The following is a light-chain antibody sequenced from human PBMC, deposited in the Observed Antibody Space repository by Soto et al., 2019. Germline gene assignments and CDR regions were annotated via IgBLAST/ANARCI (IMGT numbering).Light chain of an antibody. J-gene: IGLJ3*02. CDR1: SSNIGSNV. CDR3: ATWDDSLNGLV. Sequence: QSALAQPPSASGTPGQRVTISCSGSSSNIGSNVVNWYQQLPGTAPKLLIFSNDQRPSGVPDRFSGSKSGTSASLAISGLQSEDEADYYCATWDDSLNGLVFGGGSKLTVL. V-gene: IGLV1-44*01. CDR2: SND.